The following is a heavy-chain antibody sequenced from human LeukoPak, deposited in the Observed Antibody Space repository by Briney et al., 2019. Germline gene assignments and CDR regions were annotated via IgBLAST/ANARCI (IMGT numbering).Heavy chain of an antibody. J-gene: IGHJ4*02. CDR3: AKDPWGTRFLEWLPQIGY. CDR2: ISGSGGST. D-gene: IGHD3-3*01. V-gene: IGHV3-23*01. Sequence: PGGSLRLSCAASGFTFSSYAMSWVRQAPGKGLEWVSAISGSGGSTYYADSVKGRFTISRDNSKNTLYLQMNSLRAEDTAVYYCAKDPWGTRFLEWLPQIGYWGQGTLVTVSS. CDR1: GFTFSSYA.